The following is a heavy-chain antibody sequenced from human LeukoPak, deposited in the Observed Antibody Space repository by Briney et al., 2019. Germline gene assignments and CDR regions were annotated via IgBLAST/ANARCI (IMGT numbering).Heavy chain of an antibody. CDR2: IYSGGST. CDR1: GFTVSSNY. CDR3: ARDFRFCPADF. V-gene: IGHV3-66*01. Sequence: GGSLRLSCAASGFTVSSNYMSWVRQAPGKGLEWVSVIYSGGSTYYADSVKGRFTISRDNSKNTLYLQMNSLRAEDTAVYYCARDFRFCPADFWGQGTLVTVSS. J-gene: IGHJ4*02.